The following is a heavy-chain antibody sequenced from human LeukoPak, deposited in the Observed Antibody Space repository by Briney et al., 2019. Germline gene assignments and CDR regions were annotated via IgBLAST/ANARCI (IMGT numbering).Heavy chain of an antibody. CDR2: IKQDGSEK. Sequence: GGSLRLSCAASGFTFSSYWMSWVRQAPGKGLEWVANIKQDGSEKYYVDSVKGRFTISRDNAKNSLYLQMNSLRAEDTAVYYCATDRGGRLYRAGFDYWGQGTLVTVSS. CDR3: ATDRGGRLYRAGFDY. J-gene: IGHJ4*02. D-gene: IGHD2-8*01. CDR1: GFTFSSYW. V-gene: IGHV3-7*03.